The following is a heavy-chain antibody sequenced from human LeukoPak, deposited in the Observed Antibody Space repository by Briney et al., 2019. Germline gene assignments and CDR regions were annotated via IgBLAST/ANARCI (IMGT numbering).Heavy chain of an antibody. CDR2: IWYDGSNK. CDR1: GFTFSSYG. V-gene: IGHV3-33*01. J-gene: IGHJ4*02. CDR3: ARDNGDDYVWGSYPITYYFDY. Sequence: GGSLRLSCAASGFTFSSYGMHWVRQAPGKGLEWVAVIWYDGSNKYYADSVKGRFTISRDNSKNTLYLQMNSLRAGDTAVYYCARDNGDDYVWGSYPITYYFDYWGQGTLVTVSS. D-gene: IGHD3-16*02.